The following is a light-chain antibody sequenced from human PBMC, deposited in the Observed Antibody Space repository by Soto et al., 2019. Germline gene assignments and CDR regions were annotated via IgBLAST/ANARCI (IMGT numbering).Light chain of an antibody. Sequence: EIVLTQSTATLSLSPGERATLYCRASQSVSSYLAWYQQKPGQAPRLLIYEASNRATGIPARFSGSGSATDFTLTISSLEPEDFAVYYCQQRSNLLTFGGGNKVEIK. CDR2: EAS. J-gene: IGKJ4*01. CDR3: QQRSNLLT. V-gene: IGKV3-11*01. CDR1: QSVSSY.